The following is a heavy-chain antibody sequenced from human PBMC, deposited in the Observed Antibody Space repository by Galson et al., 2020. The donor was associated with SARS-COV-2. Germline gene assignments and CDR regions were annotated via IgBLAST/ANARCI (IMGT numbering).Heavy chain of an antibody. V-gene: IGHV4-39*01. CDR3: VRHSGAGSNDYSGMDV. J-gene: IGHJ6*02. CDR2: IYHDGTT. CDR1: GSLVTRSSYH. D-gene: IGHD1-26*01. Sequence: SETLSLTCSACGSLVTRSSYHWGWVRQPPGKGLEWIASIYHDGTTYYKSSLKSRLIIAVDTSKNQFSLMLSSVTAADTAVYYCVRHSGAGSNDYSGMDVWGQGAKVTVS.